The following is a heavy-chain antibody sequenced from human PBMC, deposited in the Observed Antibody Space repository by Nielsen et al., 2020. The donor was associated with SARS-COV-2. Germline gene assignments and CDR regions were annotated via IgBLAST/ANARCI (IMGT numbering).Heavy chain of an antibody. CDR1: GGSISTGGYS. CDR3: ARGYPYYYDNSGPKCYFDY. Sequence: SETLSLTCPVSGGSISTGGYSWSWIRQPPGKGLEWIGYISNSGTTHYNPSLRSRVTISADMSESHFSLKLSSVSAADTAVYYCARGYPYYYDNSGPKCYFDYWGQGTLVTVSS. D-gene: IGHD3-22*01. J-gene: IGHJ4*02. CDR2: ISNSGTT. V-gene: IGHV4-31*03.